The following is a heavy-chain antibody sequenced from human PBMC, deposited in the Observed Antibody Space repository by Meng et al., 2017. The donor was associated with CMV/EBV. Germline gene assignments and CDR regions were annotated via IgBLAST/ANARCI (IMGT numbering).Heavy chain of an antibody. CDR1: GGSFMGYA. D-gene: IGHD3-3*01. J-gene: IGHJ4*02. CDR3: ARGRTGEHDFWSGYWADY. Sequence: LQQSGAGLLKPSHPLSLTCAVYGGSFMGYAWSWIRQPPGKGLEWIGEINHSGSTNYNTSLKSRVTISVDTSKNQFSLKLSSVTAAETAVYYCARGRTGEHDFWSGYWADYWGQGTLVTVSS. CDR2: INHSGST. V-gene: IGHV4-34*01.